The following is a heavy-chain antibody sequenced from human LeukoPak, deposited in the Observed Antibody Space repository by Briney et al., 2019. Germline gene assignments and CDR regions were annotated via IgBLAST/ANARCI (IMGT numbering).Heavy chain of an antibody. J-gene: IGHJ5*02. CDR1: GGSFSGYY. V-gene: IGHV4-34*01. CDR3: ARDPSGWTRNWFDP. D-gene: IGHD6-19*01. CDR2: INHSGST. Sequence: KPSETLSLTCAVYGGSFSGYYWSWIRQPPGKGLEWIGEINHSGSTNYNPSLKSRVTISADTSKNQFSLKLSSVTAADTAVYYCARDPSGWTRNWFDPWGQGTLVTVSS.